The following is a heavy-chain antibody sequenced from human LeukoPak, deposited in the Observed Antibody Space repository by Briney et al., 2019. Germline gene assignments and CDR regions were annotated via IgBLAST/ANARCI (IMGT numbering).Heavy chain of an antibody. Sequence: SETLSLTCTVSGGSISSSSYYWGWIRQPPGKGLEWIGSIYYSGSTYYNPSLKSRVTISVDTSKNQFSLKLSSVTAADTAVYYRARQAREMVGATLDYWGQGTLVTVSS. CDR2: IYYSGST. CDR3: ARQAREMVGATLDY. D-gene: IGHD1-26*01. V-gene: IGHV4-39*01. J-gene: IGHJ4*02. CDR1: GGSISSSSYY.